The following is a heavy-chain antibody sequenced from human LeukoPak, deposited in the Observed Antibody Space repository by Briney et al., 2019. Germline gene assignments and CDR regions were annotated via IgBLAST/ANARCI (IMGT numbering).Heavy chain of an antibody. CDR2: IYYSGRT. J-gene: IGHJ6*03. CDR1: AFTFSGAW. CDR3: ARTTEGGYTYDYFYYYYMDV. V-gene: IGHV4-59*01. D-gene: IGHD5-18*01. Sequence: LTLSCPASAFTFSGAWMACVRPAHGKGLEWIGYIYYSGRTNYHPSLKSRVTISVDTSKNQFSLKLSSVTAADTAVYYCARTTEGGYTYDYFYYYYMDVWGKGTTVTISS.